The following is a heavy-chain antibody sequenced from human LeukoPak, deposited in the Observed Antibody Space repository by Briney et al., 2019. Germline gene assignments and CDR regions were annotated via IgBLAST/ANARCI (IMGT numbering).Heavy chain of an antibody. Sequence: GASVKVSCKASGGTFSSYAISWVRQAPGQGLEWMGRIIPILGIANYAQKFQGRVTITADKSTSTAYMELRSLRSDDTAVYYCARGDIAAAAERDFDYWGQGTLVTVSS. D-gene: IGHD6-13*01. V-gene: IGHV1-69*04. CDR1: GGTFSSYA. J-gene: IGHJ4*02. CDR2: IIPILGIA. CDR3: ARGDIAAAAERDFDY.